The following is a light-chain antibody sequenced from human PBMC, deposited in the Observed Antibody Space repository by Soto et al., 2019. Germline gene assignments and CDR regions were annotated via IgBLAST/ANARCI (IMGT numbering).Light chain of an antibody. CDR1: SSNIGNNA. J-gene: IGLJ1*01. CDR3: GAWDDRLNVYV. Sequence: QAVVTQPPSVSEAPRQRVTISCSGSSSNIGNNAVNWYQQLPGKAPKLLIYYDDLLPSGVSDRFSGSKSGTSASLAIRGLQSEDEADYYCGAWDDRLNVYVFGIGTKLTVL. V-gene: IGLV1-36*01. CDR2: YDD.